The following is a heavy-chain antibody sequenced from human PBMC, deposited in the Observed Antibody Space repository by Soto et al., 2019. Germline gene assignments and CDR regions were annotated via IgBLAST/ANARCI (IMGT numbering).Heavy chain of an antibody. J-gene: IGHJ3*02. CDR1: GFTFTSSA. V-gene: IGHV1-58*02. CDR3: AAPKYYYGSGSYNAFDI. CDR2: IVVGSGNK. Sequence: QMQLVQSGPEVKKPGTSVKVSCKASGFTFTSSAMQWVRQARGQRLAWIGWIVVGSGNKNYAQKFQERVTITRDMSTSTAYMELSSLRSEDTAVYYCAAPKYYYGSGSYNAFDIRGQETMVTVSS. D-gene: IGHD3-10*01.